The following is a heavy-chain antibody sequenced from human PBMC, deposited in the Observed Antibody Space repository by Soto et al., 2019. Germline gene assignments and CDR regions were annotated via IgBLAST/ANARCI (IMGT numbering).Heavy chain of an antibody. J-gene: IGHJ4*02. V-gene: IGHV3-7*01. CDR3: ARTVPGRSPL. CDR2: IKPDESGK. CDR1: GFPFSDYW. Sequence: PGGSLRLSCAGSGFPFSDYWMTWVRQSPGKGLEWVASIKPDESGKYYVDSVKGRFAISRDNAKSSLYLQMNSLRAEDTAVYFCARTVPGRSPLWGQGTLVPVSS.